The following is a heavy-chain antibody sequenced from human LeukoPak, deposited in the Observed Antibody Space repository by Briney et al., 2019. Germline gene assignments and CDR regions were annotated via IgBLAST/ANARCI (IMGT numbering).Heavy chain of an antibody. CDR3: ARDTPGEGVDY. CDR2: INSDGSST. Sequence: PGGSLRLSCAASEFTFSSYLMHWVRQAPGKGLVWVSRINSDGSSTVYADSVKGRFTISRDNAKNTLYPQMDSARAEDTAVYYCARDTPGEGVDYWGQGTLVAVSS. V-gene: IGHV3-74*01. D-gene: IGHD2-21*01. J-gene: IGHJ4*02. CDR1: EFTFSSYL.